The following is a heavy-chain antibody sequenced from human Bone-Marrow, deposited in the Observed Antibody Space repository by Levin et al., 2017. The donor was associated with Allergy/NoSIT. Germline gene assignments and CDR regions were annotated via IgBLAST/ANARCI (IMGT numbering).Heavy chain of an antibody. CDR2: IYYSGST. CDR1: GGSISSYY. D-gene: IGHD5/OR15-5a*01. CDR3: AREGVSYFQH. V-gene: IGHV4-59*01. Sequence: GSLRLSCTVSGGSISSYYWSWIRQPPGKGLEWIGYIYYSGSTNYNPSLKSRVTISVDTSKNQFSLKLSSVTAADTAVYYCAREGVSYFQHWGQGTLVTVSS. J-gene: IGHJ1*01.